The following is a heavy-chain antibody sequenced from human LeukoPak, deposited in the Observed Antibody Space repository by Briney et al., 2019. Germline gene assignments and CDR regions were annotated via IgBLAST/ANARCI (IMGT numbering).Heavy chain of an antibody. D-gene: IGHD6-13*01. J-gene: IGHJ6*03. CDR3: ARALSGGTARTSNYMDV. CDR1: GGTFSSYA. Sequence: SVTVSCKASGGTFSSYAISWVRQAPGQGLEWMGGIIPIFGIANYAQKFQGRVTITTDESTSTAYMELSSLRSEDTAVYYCARALSGGTARTSNYMDVWGKGTTVTVSS. V-gene: IGHV1-69*05. CDR2: IIPIFGIA.